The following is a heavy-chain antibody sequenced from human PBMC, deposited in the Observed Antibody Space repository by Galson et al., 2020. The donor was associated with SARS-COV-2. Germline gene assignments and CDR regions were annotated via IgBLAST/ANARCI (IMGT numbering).Heavy chain of an antibody. CDR1: GGSVSSGSYY. CDR2: IYYSGST. J-gene: IGHJ5*02. CDR3: ARDYNSPRGLGGFRNVPDFRFPGWFDP. Sequence: SETLSLTCTVSGGSVSSGSYYWSWIRQPPGKGLEWIGYIYYSGSTNYNPSLKSRVTISVDTSKNQFSLKLSSVTAADTAVYYCARDYNSPRGLGGFRNVPDFRFPGWFDPWGQGTLVTVSS. D-gene: IGHD3-3*01. V-gene: IGHV4-61*01.